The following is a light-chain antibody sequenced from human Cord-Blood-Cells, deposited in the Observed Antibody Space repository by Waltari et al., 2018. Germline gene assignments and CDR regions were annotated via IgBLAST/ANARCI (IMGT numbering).Light chain of an antibody. CDR3: QQYNNWPWT. CDR1: QSVSSN. J-gene: IGKJ1*01. CDR2: GAS. V-gene: IGKV3-15*01. Sequence: EIVMTKSPATLSVYPGERATLPCRASQSVSSNLPWYQQKPGQAPRLLIYGASTRATGIPARFSGSGSGTEFTLTISSLQSEDFAVYYCQQYNNWPWTFGQGTKVEIK.